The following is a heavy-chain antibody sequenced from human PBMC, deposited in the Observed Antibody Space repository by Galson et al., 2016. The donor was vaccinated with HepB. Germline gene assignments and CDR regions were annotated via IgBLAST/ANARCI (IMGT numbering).Heavy chain of an antibody. CDR3: ARDKGADTPFDY. Sequence: SLRLSCAASGFTFSSYWIHWVRQAPGKGLVWASRITSDGSSITYADFVKGRFTVSRDNAKNTVYLQMTRLRVEDTAVYYCARDKGADTPFDYGSQGSRVTVAS. CDR1: GFTFSSYW. D-gene: IGHD3-16*01. V-gene: IGHV3-74*03. CDR2: ITSDGSSI. J-gene: IGHJ4*02.